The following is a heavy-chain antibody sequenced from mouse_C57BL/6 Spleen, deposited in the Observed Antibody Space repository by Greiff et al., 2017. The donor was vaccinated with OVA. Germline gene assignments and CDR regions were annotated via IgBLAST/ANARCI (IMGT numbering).Heavy chain of an antibody. V-gene: IGHV1-50*01. CDR2: IDPSDSYT. CDR3: ARRNYGSSYWYFDV. J-gene: IGHJ1*03. CDR1: GYTFTSYW. Sequence: QVQLQQPGAELVKPGASVQLSCKASGYTFTSYWMQWVKQRPGQGLEWIGEIDPSDSYTNYNQKFKGKATLTVDTSSSTAYMQLSSLTSEDSAVYYCARRNYGSSYWYFDVWGTGTTVTVSS. D-gene: IGHD1-1*01.